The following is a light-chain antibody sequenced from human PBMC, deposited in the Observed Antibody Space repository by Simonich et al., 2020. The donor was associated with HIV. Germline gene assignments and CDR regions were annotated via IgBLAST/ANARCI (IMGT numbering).Light chain of an antibody. CDR2: AAS. CDR3: QQSFSTPWT. CDR1: QSISTY. J-gene: IGKJ1*01. Sequence: DIQMTQSPSSLSASVRDRVTITCRASQSISTYLNWYQQKPGKAPKLLIYAASSLQRGVPSRVSGRASGTDFTLTISSLQPEDFATYYCQQSFSTPWTFGQGTTVDIK. V-gene: IGKV1-39*01.